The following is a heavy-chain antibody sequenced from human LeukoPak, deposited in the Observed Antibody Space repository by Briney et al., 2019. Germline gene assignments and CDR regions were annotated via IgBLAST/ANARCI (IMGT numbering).Heavy chain of an antibody. Sequence: TSETLSLTCTVSGGSISSYYWSWIRQLPEKGLEWIGYIYYSGSTNYNPSLKSRVTISVDTSKNQFSLKLSSVAAADTAVYYCAREGNSGYFDYWGQGTLVTVSS. CDR1: GGSISSYY. V-gene: IGHV4-59*01. CDR2: IYYSGST. CDR3: AREGNSGYFDY. D-gene: IGHD1-1*01. J-gene: IGHJ4*02.